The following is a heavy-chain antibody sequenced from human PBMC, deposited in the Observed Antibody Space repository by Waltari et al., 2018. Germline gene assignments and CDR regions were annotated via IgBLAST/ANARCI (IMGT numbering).Heavy chain of an antibody. J-gene: IGHJ6*03. CDR3: ARAYSSSYYYYYYYMDV. CDR2: INHSGST. V-gene: IGHV4-34*01. CDR1: GGSFSGYY. D-gene: IGHD6-6*01. Sequence: QVQLQQWGAGLLKPSETLSLTCAVYGGSFSGYYWSWIRQPPGKGLAWIGEINHSGSTNYNPSLKSRVTISVDTSKNQFSLKLSSVTAADTAVYYCARAYSSSYYYYYYYMDVWGKGTTVTISS.